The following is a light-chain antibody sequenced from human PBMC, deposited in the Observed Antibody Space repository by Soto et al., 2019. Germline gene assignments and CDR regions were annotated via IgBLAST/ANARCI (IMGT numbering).Light chain of an antibody. CDR1: QSIFYSPNNKNY. V-gene: IGKV4-1*01. Sequence: DIVMTQSPDSLAVSLGERATINCKSSQSIFYSPNNKNYLAWYQQKPGQPPKLLIYWASTRDSGVPNRFSGSGSGTEFTLSISSLQAEDVAVYYCQQYASSPAVTCGGGTKVEIK. CDR3: QQYASSPAVT. J-gene: IGKJ4*01. CDR2: WAS.